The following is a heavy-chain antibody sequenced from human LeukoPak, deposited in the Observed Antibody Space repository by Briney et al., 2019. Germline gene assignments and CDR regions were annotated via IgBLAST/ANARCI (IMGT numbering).Heavy chain of an antibody. CDR2: IYPGDSDT. V-gene: IGHV5-51*01. Sequence: GESLKISCKGSGYSFTSYWIGWVRQMPGKGLEWMGIIYPGDSDTRYSPSFQGQVTISADKSISTAYLQWSSLKASDTAVYYCARSSSGQLTDAPEPNYYYYYMDVWGKGTTVTVSS. CDR3: ARSSSGQLTDAPEPNYYYYYMDV. D-gene: IGHD5-18*01. J-gene: IGHJ6*03. CDR1: GYSFTSYW.